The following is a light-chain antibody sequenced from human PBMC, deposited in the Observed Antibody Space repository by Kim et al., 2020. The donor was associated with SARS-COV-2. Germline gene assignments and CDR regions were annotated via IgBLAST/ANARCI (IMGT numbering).Light chain of an antibody. J-gene: IGKJ2*01. CDR2: LGS. Sequence: EPASISCKSSQSLLYSNGYTYLDWYLQKPGQSPQLLIYLGSNRASGVPDRFSGSGSGTDFTLKISRVEAEDAGVYYCMQALQTPRTFGQGTKLEI. CDR1: QSLLYSNGYTY. V-gene: IGKV2-28*01. CDR3: MQALQTPRT.